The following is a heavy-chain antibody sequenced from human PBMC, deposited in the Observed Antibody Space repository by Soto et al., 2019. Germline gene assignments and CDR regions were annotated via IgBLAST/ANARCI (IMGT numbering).Heavy chain of an antibody. V-gene: IGHV1-2*02. D-gene: IGHD1-26*01. CDR2: INPNSGDT. CDR3: AKGGAIVAAGTRVYLYNAMDV. J-gene: IGHJ6*02. CDR1: GYTFTGYY. Sequence: GAPLKVSCKASGYTFTGYYVHWGRQDPGQGLEWMGWINPNSGDTYLAQRFQGRVTMNSDTSIGTAYMELRGLTSDDTAEYYCAKGGAIVAAGTRVYLYNAMDVWGPGTTVPVSS.